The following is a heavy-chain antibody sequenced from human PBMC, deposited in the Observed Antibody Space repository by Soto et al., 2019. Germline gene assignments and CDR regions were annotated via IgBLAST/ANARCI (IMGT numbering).Heavy chain of an antibody. D-gene: IGHD1-26*01. CDR2: ISWDGGST. CDR1: GFTFDDYA. CDR3: AKDMGRWDPQPFGMDV. J-gene: IGHJ6*02. Sequence: PGGSLRLSCAASGFTFDDYAMHWVRQAPGKGLEWVSLISWDGGSTYYADSVKGRFTISRDNSKNSLYLQMNSLRAEDTALYYCAKDMGRWDPQPFGMDVWGQGTTVTVSS. V-gene: IGHV3-43D*04.